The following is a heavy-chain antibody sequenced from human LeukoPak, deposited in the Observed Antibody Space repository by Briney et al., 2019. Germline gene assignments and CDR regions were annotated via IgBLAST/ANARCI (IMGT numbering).Heavy chain of an antibody. CDR1: GGFISSSSYY. CDR2: INSDGSTT. J-gene: IGHJ3*02. CDR3: ARRSAAKDAFDI. V-gene: IGHV3-74*01. D-gene: IGHD6-25*01. Sequence: ETLSLTCTVSGGFISSSSYYWGWIRQPPGKGLVWVSRINSDGSTTSYADSVKGRFTISRDNAKNTLYLQMNSLRAEDTAVYYCARRSAAKDAFDIWGQGTMVTVSS.